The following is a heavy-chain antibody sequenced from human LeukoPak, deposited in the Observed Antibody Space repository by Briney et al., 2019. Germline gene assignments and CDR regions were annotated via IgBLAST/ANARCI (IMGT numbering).Heavy chain of an antibody. CDR1: GGSISNYY. CDR2: IYDSGST. CDR3: ARKSLWRTTVTY. Sequence: SETLSLTCTVSGGSISNYYWSWIRQPPGKGLEWIGYIYDSGSTNYNPSLKSRVTISVDTSKNKFSLKLSSVTAADTAVYYCARKSLWRTTVTYWGQGTLVTVSS. V-gene: IGHV4-59*12. J-gene: IGHJ4*02. D-gene: IGHD4-17*01.